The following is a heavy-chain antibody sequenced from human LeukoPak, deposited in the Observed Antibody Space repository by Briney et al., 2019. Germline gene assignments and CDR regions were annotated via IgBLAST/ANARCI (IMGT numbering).Heavy chain of an antibody. CDR3: ARVGRLGCSSTSCSPWYYFDY. Sequence: ASVKVSCKASGYTFTGYYMHWVRQAPGQGLEWMGWINPNSGGTNYAQKFQGRVTMTRDTSISTAYMELSRLRSDDTAVYYCARVGRLGCSSTSCSPWYYFDYWGQGTLVTVSS. D-gene: IGHD2-2*01. CDR1: GYTFTGYY. CDR2: INPNSGGT. V-gene: IGHV1-2*02. J-gene: IGHJ4*02.